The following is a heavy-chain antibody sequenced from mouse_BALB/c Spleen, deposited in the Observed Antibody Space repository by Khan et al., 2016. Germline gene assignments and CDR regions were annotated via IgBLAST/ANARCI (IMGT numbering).Heavy chain of an antibody. D-gene: IGHD1-1*01. Sequence: EVKLLESGGGLVQPGGSLKLSCAASGFDLSRYWMSWVRQAPGQGLEWIGEINPDSSTITYTPSLKDRFIISRDNAKNTLYLQVSKVRSEDTALYYCARAGYYGYLAYWGQGTLVSVSA. J-gene: IGHJ3*01. CDR3: ARAGYYGYLAY. V-gene: IGHV4-1*02. CDR2: INPDSSTI. CDR1: GFDLSRYW.